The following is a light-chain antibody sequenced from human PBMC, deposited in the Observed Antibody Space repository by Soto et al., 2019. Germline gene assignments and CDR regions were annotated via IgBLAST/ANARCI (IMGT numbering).Light chain of an antibody. CDR1: QSVSSSY. CDR2: GAS. Sequence: EIVLTQSPGTLSLSPRERATLSCRASQSVSSSYLAWYQHKPGQAPRLLIYGASSRATGIPDRFSGSGSGTDFTLTISRLEPEDFAVYYCQQYGRTPYTFGQGTKLEIK. CDR3: QQYGRTPYT. J-gene: IGKJ2*01. V-gene: IGKV3-20*01.